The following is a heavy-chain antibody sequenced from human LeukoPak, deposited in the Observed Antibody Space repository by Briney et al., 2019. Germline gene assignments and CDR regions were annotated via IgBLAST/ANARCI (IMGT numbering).Heavy chain of an antibody. D-gene: IGHD1-26*01. Sequence: SETLSLTCTVSGGSISSYYWSWIRQPPGKGLEWIGYIYYSGSTNYNPSLKSRVTISVDTSKNQFSLKLSSVTAADTAVYYCARVPGGSYPLAFDIWGQGTMVTVSS. CDR3: ARVPGGSYPLAFDI. V-gene: IGHV4-59*01. CDR2: IYYSGST. CDR1: GGSISSYY. J-gene: IGHJ3*02.